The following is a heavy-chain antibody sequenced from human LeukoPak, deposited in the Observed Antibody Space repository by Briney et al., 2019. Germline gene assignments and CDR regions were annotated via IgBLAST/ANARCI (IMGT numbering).Heavy chain of an antibody. CDR1: GFTFSIYE. Sequence: GGSLRLSCAASGFTFSIYEMNWVRQAPGKGPEWLSYISSSGSTIYYADSVKGRFTISRDNAKNSPYLQMNSLRAEDTAVYYCAELGITMIGGVWGKGTTVTISS. J-gene: IGHJ6*04. CDR3: AELGITMIGGV. CDR2: ISSSGSTI. D-gene: IGHD3-10*02. V-gene: IGHV3-48*03.